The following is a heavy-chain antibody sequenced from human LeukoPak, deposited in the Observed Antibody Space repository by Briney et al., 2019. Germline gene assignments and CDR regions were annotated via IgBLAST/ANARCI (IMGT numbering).Heavy chain of an antibody. CDR1: GFTFSSYA. Sequence: GGSLRLSCAASGFTFSSYAMSWVRLAPGKGLEWVSGVSGDGGYTYYADSVKGRFTISRDNSKSTLCLQMNSLRADDTAVYYCAKGGTMTKKGYSDYWGPGNLVSVSS. V-gene: IGHV3-23*01. CDR3: AKGGTMTKKGYSDY. J-gene: IGHJ4*02. D-gene: IGHD2-15*01. CDR2: VSGDGGYT.